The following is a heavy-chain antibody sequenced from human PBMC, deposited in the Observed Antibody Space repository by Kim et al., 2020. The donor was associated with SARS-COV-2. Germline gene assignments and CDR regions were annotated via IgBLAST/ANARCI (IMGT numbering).Heavy chain of an antibody. CDR3: ATNLAAAVVV. D-gene: IGHD6-25*01. CDR2: IYSGDKS. CDR1: GFTVSSNY. Sequence: GGSLRLSCAASGFTVSSNYMSWLRQAPGKGLEWLSVIYSGDKSYYVESVKGRLTISSDNSKNTLYLQMSSLRIEDTPVYYCATNLAAAVVVWGQGTLVTV. J-gene: IGHJ4*02. V-gene: IGHV3-66*01.